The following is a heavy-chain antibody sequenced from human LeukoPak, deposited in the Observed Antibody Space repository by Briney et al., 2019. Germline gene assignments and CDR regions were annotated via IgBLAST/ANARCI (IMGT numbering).Heavy chain of an antibody. CDR3: ARGRGTIGSNRDFYFYNYMDI. D-gene: IGHD2-21*01. CDR1: GYTFTNYD. J-gene: IGHJ6*03. V-gene: IGHV1-3*03. CDR2: INLVNGNT. Sequence: GASVKVSCKASGYTFTNYDMHWVRLAPGQRLQWMGWINLVNGNTKYSQYFEGRVTITRDTSASTVYMELSSLRPDDMAVYYCARGRGTIGSNRDFYFYNYMDIWGNGTTVTVSS.